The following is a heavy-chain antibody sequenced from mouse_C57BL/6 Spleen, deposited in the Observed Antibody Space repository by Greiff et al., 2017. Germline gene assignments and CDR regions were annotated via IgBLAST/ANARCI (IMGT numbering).Heavy chain of an antibody. V-gene: IGHV5-9*01. CDR2: ISGGGGNT. CDR1: GFTFSSYT. D-gene: IGHD1-3*01. J-gene: IGHJ1*03. CDR3: ARQGELWYFDV. Sequence: EVQVVESGGGLVKPGGSLKLSCAASGFTFSSYTMSWVRQTPEKRLEWVATISGGGGNTYYPDSVKGRLTISRDNAKNTLYLQLISLRSEDTALYYCARQGELWYFDVWGTGTTVTVSS.